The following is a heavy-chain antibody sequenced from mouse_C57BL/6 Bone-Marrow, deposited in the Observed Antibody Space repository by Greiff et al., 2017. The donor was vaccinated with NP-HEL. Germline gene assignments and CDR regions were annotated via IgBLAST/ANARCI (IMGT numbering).Heavy chain of an antibody. CDR3: ASRGGSSVSRYWYFDV. Sequence: QVQLQQSGAELMKPGASVKLSCKATGYTFTGYWIEWVKQRPGHGLEWIGEIVPGSGSTNYNEKFKGKATFTADTSSNTAYMQLSSLTTEDSAIYYCASRGGSSVSRYWYFDVWGTGTTVTVSS. CDR1: GYTFTGYW. CDR2: IVPGSGST. J-gene: IGHJ1*03. D-gene: IGHD1-1*01. V-gene: IGHV1-9*01.